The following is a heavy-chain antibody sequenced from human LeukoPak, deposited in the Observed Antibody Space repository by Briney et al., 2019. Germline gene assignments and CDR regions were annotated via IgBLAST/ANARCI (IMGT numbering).Heavy chain of an antibody. CDR1: GFTFRRYW. CDR2: TNTAGTIT. CDR3: VREAMFERSLDR. J-gene: IGHJ4*02. D-gene: IGHD1-14*01. V-gene: IGHV3-74*01. Sequence: PGGSLRLSCEVSGFTFRRYWMHWVRQVPGKGLLWVARTNTAGTITTYADSVRGRFTMSRDNGQEKLFLQLTSLRVEDTAVYFCVREAMFERSLDRWGQGTLVTVSS.